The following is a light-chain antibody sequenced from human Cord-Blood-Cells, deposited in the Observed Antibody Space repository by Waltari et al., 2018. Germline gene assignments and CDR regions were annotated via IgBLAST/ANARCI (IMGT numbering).Light chain of an antibody. CDR2: DVS. CDR3: SSYTSSSTLGV. J-gene: IGLJ1*01. Sequence: QSALTHLPPVSGSPGQSIPISSTGTRRDFVVYNYVSWYQQNPEQTPKIMIYDVSNRTSGVSNRFAGSNAGNAASLTISGLQAEDEANYYFSSYTSSSTLGVFGTGTKVNVL. CDR1: RRDFVVYNY. V-gene: IGLV2-14*03.